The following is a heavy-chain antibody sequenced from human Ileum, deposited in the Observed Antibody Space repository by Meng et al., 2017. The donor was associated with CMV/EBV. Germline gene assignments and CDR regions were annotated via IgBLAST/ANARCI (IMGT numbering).Heavy chain of an antibody. V-gene: IGHV3-23*01. Sequence: VKLLESGGNLVHTGGSLRLSCAASGFTFSSYHMHWVRQVPGKGLEWVSTVADGGYNTYYADSVKGRFTVSRDNHKDTVFLQMDSLRAEDTAVYYCARDRLRSYFDYWGQGTLVTVSS. J-gene: IGHJ4*02. CDR2: VADGGYNT. CDR1: GFTFSSYH. CDR3: ARDRLRSYFDY.